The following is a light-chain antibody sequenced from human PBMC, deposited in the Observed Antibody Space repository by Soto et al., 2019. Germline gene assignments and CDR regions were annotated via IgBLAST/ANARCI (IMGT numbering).Light chain of an antibody. CDR3: HQYNSYPLT. CDR1: QSISSW. CDR2: KAS. Sequence: DIQMTQSPSTLSASVGDRVTITCRASQSISSWLAWYQQKPGKAPKLLIYKASSLESVVPSRFSGSGSGTEFTLTISSLQPDDFATYYCHQYNSYPLTFGGGTKVEIK. V-gene: IGKV1-5*03. J-gene: IGKJ4*01.